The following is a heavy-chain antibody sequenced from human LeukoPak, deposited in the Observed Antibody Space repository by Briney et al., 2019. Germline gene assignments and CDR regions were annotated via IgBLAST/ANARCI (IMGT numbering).Heavy chain of an antibody. CDR1: GFTFDDYA. J-gene: IGHJ6*02. Sequence: GGSLRLSCAASGFTFDDYAMHWVRQAPGKGLEWVSGISWNSGSIGYADSVKGRFTISRDNAKNSLYLQMNSLRAEDTAVYYCARGHYGLDVWGQGTTVTVSS. CDR2: ISWNSGSI. V-gene: IGHV3-9*01. CDR3: ARGHYGLDV.